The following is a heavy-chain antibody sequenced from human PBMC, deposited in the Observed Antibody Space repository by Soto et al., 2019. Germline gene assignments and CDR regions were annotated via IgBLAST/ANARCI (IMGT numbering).Heavy chain of an antibody. Sequence: QVQLVESGGGVVQPGRSLRLSCAASGFTFSSYGMHWVRQAPGKGLEWVAVISYDGSNKYYADSVKGRFTISRDNSKNTLYLQMNSLRAEDTAVYYCARGGVVVPAGSLTFWGQGTLVTVSS. V-gene: IGHV3-30-3*01. CDR2: ISYDGSNK. CDR1: GFTFSSYG. D-gene: IGHD2-2*01. CDR3: ARGGVVVPAGSLTF. J-gene: IGHJ4*02.